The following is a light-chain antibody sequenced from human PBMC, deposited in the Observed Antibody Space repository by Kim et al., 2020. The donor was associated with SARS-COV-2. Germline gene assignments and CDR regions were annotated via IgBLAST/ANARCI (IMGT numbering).Light chain of an antibody. CDR3: SSYAGSSNSAV. Sequence: QSVTVCVRETSSDVGGYNYVSWYQQHPGNAPKLMIYEVNKRPSGVPDRFSGSKSGNTASLTVSGLQAEDEADYYCSSYAGSSNSAVFGTGTKVTVL. CDR2: EVN. CDR1: SSDVGGYNY. J-gene: IGLJ1*01. V-gene: IGLV2-8*01.